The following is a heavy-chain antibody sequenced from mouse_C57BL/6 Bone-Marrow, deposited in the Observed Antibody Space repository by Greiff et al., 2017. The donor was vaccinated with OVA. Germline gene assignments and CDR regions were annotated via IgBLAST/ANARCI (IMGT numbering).Heavy chain of an antibody. Sequence: QVQLQQPGAELVKPGASVKLSCKASGYTFTSYWMHWVKQRPGQGLEWIGMIHPNSGSTNYNEKFKSKATLTVDKSSSTAYMQLSSLTSEDSAVYYCARWGSSLYDGYYVGYWGQGTTLTVSS. CDR2: IHPNSGST. D-gene: IGHD2-3*01. CDR1: GYTFTSYW. J-gene: IGHJ2*01. V-gene: IGHV1-64*01. CDR3: ARWGSSLYDGYYVGY.